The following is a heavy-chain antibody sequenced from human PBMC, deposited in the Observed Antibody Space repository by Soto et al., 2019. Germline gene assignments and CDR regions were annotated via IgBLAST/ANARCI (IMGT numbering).Heavy chain of an antibody. V-gene: IGHV4-31*11. D-gene: IGHD6-6*01. CDR1: GGSIISASYS. CDR2: IYSSGSP. Sequence: QGQLQKSAPRLVKPSQTLSLSCAVSGGSIISASYSWNWIRPSPGRGLEWSGHIYSSGSPYYNPSLKSRVSISVDTSNNQFALKLTSVTAADTAVYFCAREDAARIERWFDAWGQGILVTVSS. J-gene: IGHJ5*02. CDR3: AREDAARIERWFDA.